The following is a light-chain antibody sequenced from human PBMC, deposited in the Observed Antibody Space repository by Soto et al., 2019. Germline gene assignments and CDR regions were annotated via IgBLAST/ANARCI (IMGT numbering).Light chain of an antibody. CDR2: SAS. V-gene: IGKV3-20*01. Sequence: EIVLTQSPGTLSLSPGERATLSCRASQSISNNFLAWYQQKPGQAPRLLIYSASSRATGIPDRFSGSGSGTDFTLTISRLESEDVAVYYCQQYDGSPRVTFGGGPKVEI. J-gene: IGKJ4*01. CDR1: QSISNNF. CDR3: QQYDGSPRVT.